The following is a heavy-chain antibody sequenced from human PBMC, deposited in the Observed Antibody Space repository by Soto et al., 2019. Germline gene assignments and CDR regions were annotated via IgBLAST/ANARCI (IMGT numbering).Heavy chain of an antibody. Sequence: TISGERSGESLTSYWLWWGRQMPGKGLEWMGVIYPGDSETRYSPSFQGQVTISADKSITTAYLQWSSLKASDTAMYYCARHGYYDILNWSAPSGQGTLVTVSS. D-gene: IGHD3-9*01. J-gene: IGHJ5*02. V-gene: IGHV5-51*01. CDR2: IYPGDSET. CDR1: GESLTSYW. CDR3: ARHGYYDILNWSAP.